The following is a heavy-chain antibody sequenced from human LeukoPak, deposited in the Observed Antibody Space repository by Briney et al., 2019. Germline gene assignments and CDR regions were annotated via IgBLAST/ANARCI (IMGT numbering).Heavy chain of an antibody. CDR3: ARAGYSSSWYYYYGMDV. V-gene: IGHV1-46*01. D-gene: IGHD6-13*01. J-gene: IGHJ6*02. CDR1: GYTFTSYY. CDR2: INPSGGST. Sequence: GASVKVSCKASGYTFTSYYMHWVRQAPGQGLEWMGIINPSGGSTSYAQKFQGRVTMTRDTSTSTVYMELSSLRSEDTAVYYCARAGYSSSWYYYYGMDVWGQGTTVTVSS.